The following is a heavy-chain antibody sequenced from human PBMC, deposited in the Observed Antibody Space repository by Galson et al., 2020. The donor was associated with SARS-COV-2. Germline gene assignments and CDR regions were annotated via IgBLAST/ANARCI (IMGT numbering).Heavy chain of an antibody. CDR1: GGSISSYY. Sequence: ETSETLSLTCTVSGGSISSYYWSWIRQPPGKGLEWIGYIYYSGSTNYNPSLKSRVTISVDTSKNQFSLKLSSVTAADTAVYYCATNYGSGSYYIDYYYGMDVWGQGTTVTVSS. J-gene: IGHJ6*02. CDR2: IYYSGST. V-gene: IGHV4-59*08. D-gene: IGHD3-10*01. CDR3: ATNYGSGSYYIDYYYGMDV.